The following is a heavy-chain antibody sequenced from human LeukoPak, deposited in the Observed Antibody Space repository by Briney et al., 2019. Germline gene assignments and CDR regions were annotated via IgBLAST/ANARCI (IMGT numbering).Heavy chain of an antibody. D-gene: IGHD1-26*01. V-gene: IGHV3-23*01. J-gene: IGHJ6*02. CDR3: AKDLAGATVHYYYGMDV. CDR1: GFTFSSYA. CDR2: ISGSGGST. Sequence: SGGSLRLSCAASGFTFSSYAMGWVRQAPGKGLEWVSAISGSGGSTYYADSVKGRFTISRDNSKNTLYLQMNSLRAEDTAVYYCAKDLAGATVHYYYGMDVWGQGTTVTVSS.